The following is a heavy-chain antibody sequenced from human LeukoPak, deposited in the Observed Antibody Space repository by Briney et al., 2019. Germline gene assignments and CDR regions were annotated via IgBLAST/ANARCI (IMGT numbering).Heavy chain of an antibody. CDR2: ISSSSSYI. D-gene: IGHD2-15*01. V-gene: IGHV3-21*01. CDR3: ATLVAATSAPEAHYYYMDV. J-gene: IGHJ6*03. CDR1: GFTFSSYS. Sequence: GGSLRLSRAASGFTFSSYSMNWVRQAPGKGLEWVSSISSSSSYIYYADSVKGRFTISRDNAKNSLYLQMNSLRAEDTAVYYCATLVAATSAPEAHYYYMDVWGKGTTVTVSS.